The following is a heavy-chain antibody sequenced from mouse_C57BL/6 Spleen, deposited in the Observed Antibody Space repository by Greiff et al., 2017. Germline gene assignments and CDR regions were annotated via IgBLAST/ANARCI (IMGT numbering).Heavy chain of an antibody. Sequence: QVQLQQPGAELVKPGASVKLSCKASGYTFTSYWMHWVKQRPGQGLEWIGMIHPNSGSTNYNEKFKSKATLTVEKSSSTAYMPLSSLTSEDSAVYYCATDGYYVSDYAMDYWGQGTSVTVSS. D-gene: IGHD2-3*01. CDR2: IHPNSGST. CDR3: ATDGYYVSDYAMDY. V-gene: IGHV1-64*01. CDR1: GYTFTSYW. J-gene: IGHJ4*01.